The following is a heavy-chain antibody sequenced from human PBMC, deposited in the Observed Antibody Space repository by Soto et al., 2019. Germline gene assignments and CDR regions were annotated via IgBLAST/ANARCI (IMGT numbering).Heavy chain of an antibody. J-gene: IGHJ6*02. Sequence: KPSETLSLTCAVYGGSFSGHFGSWIRQAPGKGLEWIGEINHSGGINYNPSLKSRVTIAVDTSKNQFSLKLNSVTAADTAVYYCARGSAGRGSYYSGMDVWGQGTTVTVSS. CDR3: ARGSAGRGSYYSGMDV. D-gene: IGHD2-15*01. V-gene: IGHV4-34*01. CDR1: GGSFSGHF. CDR2: INHSGGI.